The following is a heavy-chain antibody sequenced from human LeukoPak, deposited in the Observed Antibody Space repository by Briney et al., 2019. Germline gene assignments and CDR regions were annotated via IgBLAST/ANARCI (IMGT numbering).Heavy chain of an antibody. D-gene: IGHD6-6*01. V-gene: IGHV3-21*01. CDR1: GFTFSSYS. J-gene: IGHJ4*02. CDR2: ISSSSSYI. Sequence: GGSLRLSCAASGFTFSSYSMNWVRQAPGKGLEWVSSISSSSSYIYYADSVKGRFTISRDNAKNSLYLQMNSLRAEDTAVYYCATLRGGSSSEFDYWGQGTLVTVSS. CDR3: ATLRGGSSSEFDY.